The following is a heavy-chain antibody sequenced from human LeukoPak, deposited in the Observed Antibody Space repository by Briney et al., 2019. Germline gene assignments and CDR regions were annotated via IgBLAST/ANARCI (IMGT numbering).Heavy chain of an antibody. CDR1: GGSISSGGYY. V-gene: IGHV4-30-2*01. J-gene: IGHJ4*02. CDR2: IYHSGST. CDR3: AREPETYYYDSSGYSVVDY. Sequence: SQTLSLTCTVSGGSISSGGYYWSWIRQPPGKGLEWIGYIYHSGSTYYNPSLKSRVTISVDRSKNQFSLKLSSVTAADTAVYYCAREPETYYYDSSGYSVVDYWGQGTLVTVSS. D-gene: IGHD3-22*01.